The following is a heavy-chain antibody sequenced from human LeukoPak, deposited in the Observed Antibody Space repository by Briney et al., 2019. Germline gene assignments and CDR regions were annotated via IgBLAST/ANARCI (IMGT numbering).Heavy chain of an antibody. Sequence: ASVKVSCKASGYTFTGYYMHWVRQAPGQGLEWMGWINPNSGGTNYAQKFQGRVTMTTDTSTSTAYMELRSLRSDDTAVYYCARDPSRDKDDNVDYWGQGTLVTVSS. CDR2: INPNSGGT. CDR1: GYTFTGYY. J-gene: IGHJ4*02. D-gene: IGHD3-16*01. V-gene: IGHV1-2*02. CDR3: ARDPSRDKDDNVDY.